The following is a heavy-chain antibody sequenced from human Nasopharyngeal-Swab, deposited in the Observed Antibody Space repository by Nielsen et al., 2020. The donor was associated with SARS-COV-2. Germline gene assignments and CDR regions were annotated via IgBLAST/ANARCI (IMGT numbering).Heavy chain of an antibody. D-gene: IGHD4-17*01. V-gene: IGHV3-49*02. Sequence: WIRQPPGKGLEWVGLIRSKGYGGKTEYAASVKGRFTISRDDSKSIAYLQMNSLKTEDTAVYYCTRDKDYGDYFYYYYYYMDVWGKGTTVTVSS. CDR2: IRSKGYGGKT. CDR3: TRDKDYGDYFYYYYYYMDV. J-gene: IGHJ6*03.